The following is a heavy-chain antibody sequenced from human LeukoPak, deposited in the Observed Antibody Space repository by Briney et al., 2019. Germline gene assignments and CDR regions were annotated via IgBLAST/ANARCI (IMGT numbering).Heavy chain of an antibody. D-gene: IGHD6-19*01. CDR1: GASISSSY. Sequence: KPSQSLSLTCTVSGASISSSYWSWIRQPPGKGLEWIGYIYYSGTTKYNPSLKSRATISIDTSKNQFSLKVNSVTAADTAVYYCARGQPQRYNSGWYVNWFDPWGQGTLVSVSS. V-gene: IGHV4-59*01. J-gene: IGHJ5*02. CDR2: IYYSGTT. CDR3: ARGQPQRYNSGWYVNWFDP.